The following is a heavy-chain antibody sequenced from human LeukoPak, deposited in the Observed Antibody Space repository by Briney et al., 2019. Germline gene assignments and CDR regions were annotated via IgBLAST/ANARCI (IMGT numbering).Heavy chain of an antibody. CDR3: VKDTIFTVDPFDY. V-gene: IGHV3-30*02. D-gene: IGHD3-3*01. J-gene: IGHJ4*02. CDR1: GMTFDRHG. Sequence: GGSLRLSCVVSGMTFDRHGMHWVRQPPGKGLEWLAFIKYDGSRTDYEDSVQGRFTVSRDNSKNTLYLEMNSLRAEDTAIYYCVKDTIFTVDPFDYWGQGTLVTVSS. CDR2: IKYDGSRT.